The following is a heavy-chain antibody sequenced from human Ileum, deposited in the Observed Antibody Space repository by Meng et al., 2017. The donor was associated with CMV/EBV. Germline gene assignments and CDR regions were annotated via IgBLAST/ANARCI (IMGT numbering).Heavy chain of an antibody. Sequence: SETLSLTCTVSGGSISSSSYYWGWIRQPPGKGLEWIGSIYYSGSTYYNPSLKSRVTISVDTSKNQFSLKLSSVTAADTAVYYCARSDSSSSPPFDYWGQGKRVTGAS. V-gene: IGHV4-39*07. CDR3: ARSDSSSSPPFDY. CDR2: IYYSGST. CDR1: GGSISSSSYY. J-gene: IGHJ4*02. D-gene: IGHD6-6*01.